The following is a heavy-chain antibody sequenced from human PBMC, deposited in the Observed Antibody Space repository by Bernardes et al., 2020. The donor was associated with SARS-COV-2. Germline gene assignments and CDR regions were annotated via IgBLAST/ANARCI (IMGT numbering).Heavy chain of an antibody. CDR3: ARDSGNIVTTTERFDY. J-gene: IGHJ4*02. V-gene: IGHV4-39*07. Sequence: SETLSLTCSVSGDSINSASYRWGWIRQAPGKGLEWIGSLSYGGTTNYNPSLKSRVTMSVDTSKNQFSLKVTSVTAADTAVYYCARDSGNIVTTTERFDYWGQGTLVTVSS. CDR2: LSYGGTT. D-gene: IGHD5-12*01. CDR1: GDSINSASYR.